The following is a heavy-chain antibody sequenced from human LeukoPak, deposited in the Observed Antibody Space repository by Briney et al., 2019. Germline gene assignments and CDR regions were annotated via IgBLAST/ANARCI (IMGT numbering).Heavy chain of an antibody. D-gene: IGHD6-19*01. J-gene: IGHJ4*02. CDR2: ISWNSGSI. V-gene: IGHV3-9*01. CDR3: AKDVHSSGRYYFDY. CDR1: GFTFDDYA. Sequence: GGSLRLSCAASGFTFDDYAMPWVRQAPGKGLEWVSGISWNSGSIGYADSVKGRFTISRDNAKNSLYLQMNSLRAEDTALYYCAKDVHSSGRYYFDYWGQGTLVTVSS.